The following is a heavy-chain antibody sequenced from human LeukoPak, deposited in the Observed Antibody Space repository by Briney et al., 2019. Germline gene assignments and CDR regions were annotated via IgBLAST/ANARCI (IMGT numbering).Heavy chain of an antibody. V-gene: IGHV4-34*01. CDR1: GGSFSGYY. D-gene: IGHD6-19*01. Sequence: SETLSLTCAVYGGSFSGYYWSWIRQPPGKGLEWMGEINHSGSTNYNPSLKSRVTISVDASKNRFSLKLSCVTAAETAVYYCARGGTRQWLARTGPFDPWGQGTLVTVSS. CDR2: INHSGST. CDR3: ARGGTRQWLARTGPFDP. J-gene: IGHJ5*02.